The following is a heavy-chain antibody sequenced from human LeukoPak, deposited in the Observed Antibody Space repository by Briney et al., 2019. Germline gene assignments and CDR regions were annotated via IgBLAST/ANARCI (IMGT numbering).Heavy chain of an antibody. J-gene: IGHJ4*02. D-gene: IGHD6-13*01. V-gene: IGHV3-23*01. Sequence: GGSLRLSCAASGFTFSSYAMSWVRQAPGKGLEWVSAISGSGGNTYYADSVKGRFTISRDNSKNTLYLQMNSLRAEDTAVYYCAKDVYSSSSYFDYWGQGTLVTVSS. CDR3: AKDVYSSSSYFDY. CDR2: ISGSGGNT. CDR1: GFTFSSYA.